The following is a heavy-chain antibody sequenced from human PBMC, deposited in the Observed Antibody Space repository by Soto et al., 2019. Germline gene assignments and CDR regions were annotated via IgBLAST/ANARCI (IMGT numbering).Heavy chain of an antibody. CDR3: ERAGGYYDSSGCLDYYYGMDV. CDR1: GYTFTSYA. D-gene: IGHD3-22*01. J-gene: IGHJ6*02. Sequence: ASVKVSCKASGYTFTSYAMHWVRQAPGQRLEWLGWINAGNGNTKYSQKFQGRVTITRDTSASTAYMELSSLRSVDTDVYYCERAGGYYDSSGCLDYYYGMDVWGQGTTVTVSS. CDR2: INAGNGNT. V-gene: IGHV1-3*01.